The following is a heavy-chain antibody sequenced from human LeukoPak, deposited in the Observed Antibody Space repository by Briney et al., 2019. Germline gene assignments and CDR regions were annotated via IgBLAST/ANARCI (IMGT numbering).Heavy chain of an antibody. D-gene: IGHD6-13*01. CDR1: GFSVSSNY. CDR2: LYSGGST. Sequence: GGSLRLSCAAPGFSVSSNYMSWVRQAPGKGLEWISVLYSGGSTNYAASAKGRFTISRDNSKNTLYLQMDSLRAEDTAVYYCARVHSSSWAYFDNWGQGTLVTVSS. CDR3: ARVHSSSWAYFDN. V-gene: IGHV3-53*01. J-gene: IGHJ4*02.